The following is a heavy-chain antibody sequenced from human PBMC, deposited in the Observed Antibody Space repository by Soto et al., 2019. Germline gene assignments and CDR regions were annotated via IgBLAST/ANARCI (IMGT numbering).Heavy chain of an antibody. J-gene: IGHJ5*02. CDR1: GFTFSSYN. Sequence: EVQLVESGGGLVQPGGSLRLSCAASGFTFSSYNMNWVRQAPGKGLEWVSYISSSSSTIYYADSVKGRFTISRDNAKNSLYLQINTLRDGDTAVYYCAKEGGLPNWFDPWGQGTLVTVSS. CDR3: AKEGGLPNWFDP. CDR2: ISSSSSTI. V-gene: IGHV3-48*02.